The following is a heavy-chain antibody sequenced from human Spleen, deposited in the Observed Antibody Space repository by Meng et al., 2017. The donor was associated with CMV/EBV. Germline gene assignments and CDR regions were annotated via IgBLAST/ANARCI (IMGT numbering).Heavy chain of an antibody. D-gene: IGHD2-2*01. CDR2: TYYRSKCYN. J-gene: IGHJ5*02. CDR3: ARAVGYCSSTSCRLFHGKRQNNWFDP. Sequence: IWQSPSTGLECLGRTYYRSKCYNDYAVSVNSRITINPDTSKNQFSLQLNSVTPDDTAVYYCARAVGYCSSTSCRLFHGKRQNNWFDPWGQGTLVTVSS. V-gene: IGHV6-1*01.